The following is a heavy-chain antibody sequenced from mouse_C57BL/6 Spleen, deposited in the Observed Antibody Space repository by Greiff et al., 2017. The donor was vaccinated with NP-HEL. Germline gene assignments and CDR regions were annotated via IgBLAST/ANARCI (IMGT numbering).Heavy chain of an antibody. D-gene: IGHD2-4*01. J-gene: IGHJ3*01. CDR1: GYAFSSSW. Sequence: VQLQQSGPELVKPGASVKISCKASGYAFSSSWMNWVKQRPGKGLEWIGRLYPGDGDTNYNGKFKGKATLTADKSSSTAYMQLSSLTSEDSAVYFCAREGDDHDGGLFAYWGQGTLVTVSA. V-gene: IGHV1-82*01. CDR3: AREGDDHDGGLFAY. CDR2: LYPGDGDT.